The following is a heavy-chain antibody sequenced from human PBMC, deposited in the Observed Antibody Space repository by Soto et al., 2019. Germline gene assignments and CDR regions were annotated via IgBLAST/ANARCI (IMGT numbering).Heavy chain of an antibody. CDR2: IYASGAT. D-gene: IGHD3-10*01. J-gene: IGHJ4*02. V-gene: IGHV4-59*01. CDR1: GDSISTYY. CDR3: ARSHSFDGSIYHYYFDF. Sequence: SETLSLTCNVSGDSISTYYWSWIRQPPGGTLEWIGYIYASGATTYNPSLESRVTMSVDMPNNEFSLELTSLTAADTAVYYCARSHSFDGSIYHYYFDFWGQGTLVTVSS.